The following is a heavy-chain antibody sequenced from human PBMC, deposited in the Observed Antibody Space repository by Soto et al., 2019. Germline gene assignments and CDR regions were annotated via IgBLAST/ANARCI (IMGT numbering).Heavy chain of an antibody. CDR3: ARDSGVVAAPFGMDV. CDR2: IIPSFATG. J-gene: IGHJ6*02. CDR1: GGTFGNSA. V-gene: IGHV1-69*06. Sequence: ASVKVSCKASGGTFGNSAISWVRQAPGQGLEWMGGIIPSFATGNSAPEFQGRLTITADKSTTTAYMELSSLRAEDTAVYYCARDSGVVAAPFGMDVWPRDHGHRLL. D-gene: IGHD2-15*01.